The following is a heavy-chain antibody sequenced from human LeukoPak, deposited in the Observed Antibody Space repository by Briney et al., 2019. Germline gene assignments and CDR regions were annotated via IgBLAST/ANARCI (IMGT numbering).Heavy chain of an antibody. CDR2: ISYEDGSNK. Sequence: PGGSLRLSCAASGFTFRSYVMHWVRQAPGKGLEGVAAISYEDGSNKYYADSVKGRFTISRDNSKNTLYLQMNSLRAEDAAVYYCTKGTIWLPFDYWGRGTLVTVSS. CDR1: GFTFRSYV. D-gene: IGHD5-18*01. J-gene: IGHJ4*02. CDR3: TKGTIWLPFDY. V-gene: IGHV3-30*18.